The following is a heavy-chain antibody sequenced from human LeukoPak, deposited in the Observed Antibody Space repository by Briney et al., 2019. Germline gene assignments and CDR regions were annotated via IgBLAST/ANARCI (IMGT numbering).Heavy chain of an antibody. V-gene: IGHV1-2*02. CDR3: ARGPYSSSWDFDC. Sequence: ASVKVSCKASGYTFTGYYMHWVRQAPGQGLEWMGWINPNSGGTNYAQKFQGRVTMTRDTSISTAYMELSRLRSDDTAVYYCARGPYSSSWDFDCWGQGTLVTVSS. CDR2: INPNSGGT. CDR1: GYTFTGYY. D-gene: IGHD6-13*01. J-gene: IGHJ4*02.